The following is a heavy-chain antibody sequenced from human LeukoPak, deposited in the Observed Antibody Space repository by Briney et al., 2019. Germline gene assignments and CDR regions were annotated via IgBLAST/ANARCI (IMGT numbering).Heavy chain of an antibody. CDR1: GFTFSSYA. CDR3: ARERAKYSSSWYFGY. V-gene: IGHV3-30*04. D-gene: IGHD6-13*01. Sequence: GGSLRLSCAASGFTFSSYAMHWVRQAPGKGLEWVAVISYDGSNKYYADSVKGRFTISRDNFKNTLYLQMNSLRAEDTAVYYCARERAKYSSSWYFGYWGQGTLVTVSS. CDR2: ISYDGSNK. J-gene: IGHJ4*02.